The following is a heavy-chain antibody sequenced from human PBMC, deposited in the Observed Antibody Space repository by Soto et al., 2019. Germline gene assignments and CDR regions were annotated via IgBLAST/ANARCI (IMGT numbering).Heavy chain of an antibody. CDR1: GFSLSTSGVG. J-gene: IGHJ4*02. D-gene: IGHD1-26*01. CDR3: AHRRSGSYFAY. V-gene: IGHV2-5*02. Sequence: QITLKESGPTLVKPTQTLTLTCTISGFSLSTSGVGVGWIRQPPRKALEWLALIYWDDDKRYSPSLKSRLTLTKDTSKNQVVLTMTNMAPVDTATYHGAHRRSGSYFAYWGQGTLVTVSS. CDR2: IYWDDDK.